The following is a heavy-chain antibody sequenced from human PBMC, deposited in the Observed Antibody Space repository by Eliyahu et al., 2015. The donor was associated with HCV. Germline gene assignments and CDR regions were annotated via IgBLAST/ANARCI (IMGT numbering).Heavy chain of an antibody. Sequence: SYDMHWVRQAPGKGLDWVAFIFYDGSNEYYAESVRGRFTISRDNSKNTLYLQMNSLRVEDTAVYYCARGRHCSGGECYRDFDYWGQGTLVTVSS. J-gene: IGHJ4*02. V-gene: IGHV3-33*01. D-gene: IGHD2-8*02. CDR3: ARGRHCSGGECYRDFDY. CDR2: IFYDGSNE. CDR1: SYD.